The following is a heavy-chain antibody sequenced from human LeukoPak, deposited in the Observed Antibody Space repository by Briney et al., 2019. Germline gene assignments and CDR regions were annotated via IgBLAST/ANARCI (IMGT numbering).Heavy chain of an antibody. CDR3: ARESGSVTSEVDFDY. CDR1: GFTFSSYW. V-gene: IGHV3-7*01. Sequence: GGSLRLSCAASGFTFSSYWMSWVRQAPGKGLEWVATIRQDGSQKYYVDSVKGRFTISRDNAKNLLYLQMNSLRAEDTAVYYCARESGSVTSEVDFDYWGQGTLVTVSS. D-gene: IGHD4-17*01. CDR2: IRQDGSQK. J-gene: IGHJ4*02.